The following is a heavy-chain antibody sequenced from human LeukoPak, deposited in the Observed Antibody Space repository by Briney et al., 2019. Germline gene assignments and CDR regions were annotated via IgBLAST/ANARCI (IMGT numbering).Heavy chain of an antibody. J-gene: IGHJ4*02. CDR1: GFAFSNYA. Sequence: GGSLGLSCAASGFAFSNYAMTWVRQAPGKGLEWVSTMSGSGGSTSYADSVKGRFTISRDNSKNTLYLQMNSLRAEDTAVYYCAKDQGVYYDFWSGYYYFDYWGQGTLVTVSS. CDR2: MSGSGGST. V-gene: IGHV3-23*01. CDR3: AKDQGVYYDFWSGYYYFDY. D-gene: IGHD3-3*01.